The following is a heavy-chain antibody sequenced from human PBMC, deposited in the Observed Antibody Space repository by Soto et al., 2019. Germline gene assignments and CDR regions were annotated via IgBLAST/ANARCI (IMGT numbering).Heavy chain of an antibody. V-gene: IGHV4-31*03. CDR1: GGSISSGGYY. D-gene: IGHD2-2*01. J-gene: IGHJ3*02. Sequence: QVQLQESGPGLMKPSQTLSLTCTVSGGSISSGGYYWSWIRQHPGKGLEWIGYIYYGGSTYYNPSLKSRVTISVDTSKNQFSLKLSSVTAADTAVYYCATRRAPTYFDIWGQGTMVTVSS. CDR3: ATRRAPTYFDI. CDR2: IYYGGST.